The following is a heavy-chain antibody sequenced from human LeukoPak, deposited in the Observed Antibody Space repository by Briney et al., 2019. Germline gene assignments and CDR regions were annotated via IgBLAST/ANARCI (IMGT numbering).Heavy chain of an antibody. Sequence: GGSLRLSCAASGFTFSTYAMSWVRQAPGKGLEWVSAISGSGGSTYYADSVKGRFTISRDNSKNTLYLQMNSLRAEDTAVYYCAKAVKEMYYFDYWGQGTLVTVSS. CDR3: AKAVKEMYYFDY. J-gene: IGHJ4*02. CDR2: ISGSGGST. V-gene: IGHV3-23*01. CDR1: GFTFSTYA.